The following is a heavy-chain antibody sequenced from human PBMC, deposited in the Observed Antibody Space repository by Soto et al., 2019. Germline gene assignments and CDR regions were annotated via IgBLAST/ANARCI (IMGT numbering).Heavy chain of an antibody. D-gene: IGHD3-10*01. CDR3: TTGIDYYGSGSYSPTTYYYYGMDV. CDR2: SKRKTDGGTT. J-gene: IGHJ6*02. V-gene: IGHV3-15*07. CDR1: GFTFSNAW. Sequence: GGSLRLSCAASGFTFSNAWMNWGRKAPGKGLEWVGRSKRKTDGGTTDYAAPVKGRFTISRDDSKNTLYLQMNSLKTEDTAVYYCTTGIDYYGSGSYSPTTYYYYGMDVWGQGTTVTVSS.